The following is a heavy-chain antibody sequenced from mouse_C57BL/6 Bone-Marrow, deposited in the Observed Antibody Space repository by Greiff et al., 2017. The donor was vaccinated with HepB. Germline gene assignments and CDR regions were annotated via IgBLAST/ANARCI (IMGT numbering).Heavy chain of an antibody. Sequence: VQLQQPGAELVKPGASVKMSCKASGYTLTSYWITWVKQRPGQGLEWFGDIYPGSGSNNYNEKFKSKTTLTVDTSYSTAYMQLSSLTSEDSAVYYCARRGLWYFDVWGTGTTVTVSA. CDR2: IYPGSGSN. CDR3: ARRGLWYFDV. V-gene: IGHV1-55*01. J-gene: IGHJ1*03. CDR1: GYTLTSYW.